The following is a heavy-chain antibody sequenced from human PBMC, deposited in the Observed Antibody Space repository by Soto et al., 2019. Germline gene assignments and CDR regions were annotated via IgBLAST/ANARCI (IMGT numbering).Heavy chain of an antibody. V-gene: IGHV1-46*03. CDR1: GYTFINYY. Sequence: ASVKVSCKASGYTFINYYIHWVRQAPGQGLEWMGIINPSGGSTSYAQKFQGRVTMTRDTSTSTVYMELSSLRSEDTAVYYCATWSGGSGSYYNGYWGQGTLVTVSS. D-gene: IGHD3-10*01. CDR3: ATWSGGSGSYYNGY. J-gene: IGHJ4*02. CDR2: INPSGGST.